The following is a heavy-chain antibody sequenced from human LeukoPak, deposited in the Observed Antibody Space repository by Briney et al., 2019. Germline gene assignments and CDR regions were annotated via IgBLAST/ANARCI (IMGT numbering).Heavy chain of an antibody. CDR3: FREGGD. J-gene: IGHJ4*02. Sequence: PGRSLRLSCAASGFTFSSYAMNWVRQAPGKGLEWVALISYDGSNKNYADSVKGRFTISRDNSKNTLYLQMNSLRVEDTAIYYCFREGGDWGQGTLVTVSS. D-gene: IGHD3-10*01. V-gene: IGHV3-30-3*01. CDR2: ISYDGSNK. CDR1: GFTFSSYA.